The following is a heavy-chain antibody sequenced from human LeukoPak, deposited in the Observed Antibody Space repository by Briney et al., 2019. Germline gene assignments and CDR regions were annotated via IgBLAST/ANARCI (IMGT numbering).Heavy chain of an antibody. J-gene: IGHJ4*02. CDR1: GFTFSSYG. V-gene: IGHV3-30*18. CDR3: AKGVLWFGEPYCDY. CDR2: ISYDGSNK. D-gene: IGHD3-10*01. Sequence: PGGSLRLSCAASGFTFSSYGMHWVRQAPGKGLEWVAVISYDGSNKYYADSVKGRFTISRDNSKNTLYLQMNSLRAEDTAVYYCAKGVLWFGEPYCDYWGQGTLVTVSS.